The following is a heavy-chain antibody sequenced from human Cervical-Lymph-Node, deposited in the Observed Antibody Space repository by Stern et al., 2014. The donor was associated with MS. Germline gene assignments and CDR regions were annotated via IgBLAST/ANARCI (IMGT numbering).Heavy chain of an antibody. CDR2: IIPMFATA. CDR3: VLQTLGATY. V-gene: IGHV1-69*06. D-gene: IGHD3-3*01. J-gene: IGHJ4*02. CDR1: GSTFSNYA. Sequence: QVQLVQSGAEVKKPGSSVKLSCQASGSTFSNYAMNWVRQVPGQGLVCMGGIIPMFATANQTQHFQGRVTFTADTSTNTAFLELSSLRSGDTAVYYCVLQTLGATYWGRGTLVTVSS.